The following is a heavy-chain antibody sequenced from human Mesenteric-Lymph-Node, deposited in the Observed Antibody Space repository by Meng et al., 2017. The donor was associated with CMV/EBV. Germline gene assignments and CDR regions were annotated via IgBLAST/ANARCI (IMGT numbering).Heavy chain of an antibody. V-gene: IGHV3-30*14. Sequence: GSLRLSCAASGFTFSSYAMHWVRQAPGKGLEWVSIIFGGGGKNTHYADSVKGRFTISGDNSKNTLYLQMNSLRAEDTAVYYCARGGYYGMDVWGQGTTVTVSS. J-gene: IGHJ6*02. CDR2: IFGGGGKNT. CDR3: ARGGYYGMDV. CDR1: GFTFSSYA.